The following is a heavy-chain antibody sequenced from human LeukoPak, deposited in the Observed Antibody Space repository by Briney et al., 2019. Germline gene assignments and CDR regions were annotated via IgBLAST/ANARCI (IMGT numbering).Heavy chain of an antibody. J-gene: IGHJ3*02. CDR2: ISAYNGNT. CDR3: ARDIVVVPAAIDAFDI. CDR1: GYTFTSYG. Sequence: ASVKVSCKASGYTFTSYGISWVRQAPGQGLEWMGWISAYNGNTNYAQKLQGRVTMITDTSTSTAYMELRSLRSDDTAVYYCARDIVVVPAAIDAFDIWGQGTMVTVSS. V-gene: IGHV1-18*01. D-gene: IGHD2-2*02.